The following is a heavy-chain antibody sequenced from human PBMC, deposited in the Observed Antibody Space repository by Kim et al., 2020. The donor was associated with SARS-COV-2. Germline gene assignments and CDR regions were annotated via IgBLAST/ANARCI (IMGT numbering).Heavy chain of an antibody. CDR2: IYTSGST. V-gene: IGHV4-61*02. Sequence: SETLSLTCTVSGGSISSGSYYWSWIRQPAGKGLEWIGRIYTSGSTNYNPSLKSRVTISVDTSKNQFSLKLSSVTAADTAVYYCARRRIAAAGTFSYYYGMDVWGQGTTVTVSS. CDR1: GGSISSGSYY. J-gene: IGHJ6*02. CDR3: ARRRIAAAGTFSYYYGMDV. D-gene: IGHD6-13*01.